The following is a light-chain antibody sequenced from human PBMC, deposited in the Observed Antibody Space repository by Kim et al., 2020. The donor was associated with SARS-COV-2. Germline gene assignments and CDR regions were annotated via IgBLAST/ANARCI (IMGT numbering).Light chain of an antibody. CDR3: QQYIDWPIT. J-gene: IGKJ5*01. CDR1: QGVGGE. V-gene: IGKV3-15*01. CDR2: GAS. Sequence: GGGATGWGRGCQGVGGEVGWYQEWGGGAPGVVSDGASARATGIPDRFSGSGSGTDFTVTISSLQSEDLVVCYCQQYIDWPITFGRGTRVEIK.